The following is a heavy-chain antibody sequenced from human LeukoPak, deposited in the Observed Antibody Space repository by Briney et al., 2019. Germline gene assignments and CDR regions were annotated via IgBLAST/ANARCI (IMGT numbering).Heavy chain of an antibody. CDR1: GFTFSSYS. CDR2: ISSSSSYI. CDR3: ARDVVGLTPADY. D-gene: IGHD2-15*01. V-gene: IGHV3-21*01. Sequence: PGGSLRLSCAASGFTFSSYSMNWVRQAPGKGLEWVSSISSSSSYIYHADSVKGRFTISRDNAKNSLYLQMNSLRAEDTAVYYCARDVVGLTPADYWGQGTLVTVSS. J-gene: IGHJ4*02.